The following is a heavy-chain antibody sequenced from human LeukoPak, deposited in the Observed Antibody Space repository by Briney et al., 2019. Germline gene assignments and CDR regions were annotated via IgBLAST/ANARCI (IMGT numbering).Heavy chain of an antibody. CDR2: ISYDGSNK. J-gene: IGHJ4*02. V-gene: IGHV3-30*04. Sequence: QPGRSLRLSCAASGFTFSSYAMHWVRQAPGKGLEWVAVISYDGSNKYYADSVKGRFTISRDNSKNTLYLQMNSLRAEDTAVYYRASIRIAAGDFDYWGQGTLVTVSS. CDR1: GFTFSSYA. CDR3: ASIRIAAGDFDY. D-gene: IGHD6-25*01.